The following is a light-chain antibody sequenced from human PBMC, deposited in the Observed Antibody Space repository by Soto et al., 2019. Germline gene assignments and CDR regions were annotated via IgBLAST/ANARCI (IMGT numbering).Light chain of an antibody. Sequence: QSVLTQPASVSGSPGQSITISCTGTSSDVGANGFVSWYQQHPGKAPKLMMYEVSNRPSGVSDRFSGSKSGNTASLTIPGLQAEDEADYYCSSYTTSSTYVFGTGTKVTVL. CDR2: EVS. CDR1: SSDVGANGF. CDR3: SSYTTSSTYV. J-gene: IGLJ1*01. V-gene: IGLV2-14*01.